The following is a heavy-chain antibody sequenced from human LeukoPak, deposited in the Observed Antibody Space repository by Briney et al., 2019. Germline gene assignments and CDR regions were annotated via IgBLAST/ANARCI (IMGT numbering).Heavy chain of an antibody. V-gene: IGHV1-46*01. Sequence: ASMKVSCKASGYTFTGYYMHWVRQAPGQGLEWMGIINPSGGTSYAQKLQGRITMTRDTSTSTLYMELSSLRSDDTAVYYCARIRRNYYDSSGYEAFDIWGQGTMVTVSS. CDR2: INPSGGT. D-gene: IGHD3-22*01. CDR1: GYTFTGYY. CDR3: ARIRRNYYDSSGYEAFDI. J-gene: IGHJ3*02.